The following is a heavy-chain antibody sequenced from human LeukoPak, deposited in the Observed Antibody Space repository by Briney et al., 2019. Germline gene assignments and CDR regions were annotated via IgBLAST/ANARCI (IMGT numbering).Heavy chain of an antibody. CDR1: GFTFSGYA. Sequence: GGSLRLSCAASGFTFSGYAMHWVRQAPGKGLEWVAVISYDGSNKYYADSVEGRFTISRDNSKNTLYLQMNSLRAEDTAVYYCAREGYLGGFDYWGQGTLVTVSS. CDR2: ISYDGSNK. V-gene: IGHV3-30-3*01. J-gene: IGHJ4*02. CDR3: AREGYLGGFDY. D-gene: IGHD6-13*01.